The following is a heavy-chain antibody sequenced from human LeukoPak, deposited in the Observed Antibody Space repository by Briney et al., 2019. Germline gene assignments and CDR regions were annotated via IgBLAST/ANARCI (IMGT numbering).Heavy chain of an antibody. V-gene: IGHV4-34*01. Sequence: SETLSLICAVYGGSFSGYYWSWIRQPTGKGLEWIGEINHSGSTNYNPSLKSRVTISVDTSKNQFSLKLSSVTAADTAVYYCASGAIFDYWGQGTLVTVSS. CDR1: GGSFSGYY. J-gene: IGHJ4*02. CDR2: INHSGST. CDR3: ASGAIFDY. D-gene: IGHD2-2*01.